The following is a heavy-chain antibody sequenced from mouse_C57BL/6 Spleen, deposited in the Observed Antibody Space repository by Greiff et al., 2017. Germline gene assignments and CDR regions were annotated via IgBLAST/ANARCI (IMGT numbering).Heavy chain of an antibody. Sequence: QVQLQQPGAELVKPGASVKLSCKASGYTFTSYWMHWVKQRPGRGLEWIGRIATNSGGTKYNEKFKSKATLTVDKPSSAAYMQLSSLTSEDSAVYYCASGSYDNYDFDYWGQGTTLTVSS. CDR2: IATNSGGT. D-gene: IGHD2-1*01. CDR3: ASGSYDNYDFDY. CDR1: GYTFTSYW. J-gene: IGHJ2*01. V-gene: IGHV1-72*01.